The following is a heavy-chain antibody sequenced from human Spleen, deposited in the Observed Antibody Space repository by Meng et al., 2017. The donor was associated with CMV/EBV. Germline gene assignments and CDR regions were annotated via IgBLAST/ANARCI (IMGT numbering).Heavy chain of an antibody. CDR2: IYYSGST. V-gene: IGHV4-59*01. J-gene: IGHJ5*02. CDR1: GGSISSYY. D-gene: IGHD3-10*01. Sequence: QVQLQESGPGLVKPSETLSLTCTVSGGSISSYYWSWIRQPPGKGLEWIGYIYYSGSTNYNPSLKSRVTISVDTSKNQFSLKLSSVTAADTAVYYCARDRRGYYAWGQGTLVTVSS. CDR3: ARDRRGYYA.